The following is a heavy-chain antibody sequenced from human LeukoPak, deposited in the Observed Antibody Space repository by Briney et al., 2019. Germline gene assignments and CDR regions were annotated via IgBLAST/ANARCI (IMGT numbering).Heavy chain of an antibody. J-gene: IGHJ4*02. Sequence: GGSLRLSCAASGFTFMSYWMSWVRQAPGKGLEWVANIKQDGSEQYYVDSVKGRFTISRDNAKNSLYLQMNSLRAEDTALYYCARGFRGGPFDYWGQGTLVTVSS. V-gene: IGHV3-7*03. CDR1: GFTFMSYW. CDR2: IKQDGSEQ. D-gene: IGHD3-10*01. CDR3: ARGFRGGPFDY.